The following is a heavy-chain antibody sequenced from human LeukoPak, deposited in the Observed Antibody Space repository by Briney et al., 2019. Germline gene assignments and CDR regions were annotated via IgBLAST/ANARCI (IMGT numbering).Heavy chain of an antibody. CDR1: GDSISSSSYC. CDR2: IPYSGST. D-gene: IGHD3-10*01. J-gene: IGHJ4*02. CDR3: ARCKDYYVSGSYYKTFDY. Sequence: SETLSLTCTASGDSISSSSYCWGWIRQPPGKGLEWIGSIPYSGSTYYNPSLKSRLTISVDTSKNQFSLKLSSVTAADTAVYYCARCKDYYVSGSYYKTFDYWGQGTLVTVSS. V-gene: IGHV4-39*07.